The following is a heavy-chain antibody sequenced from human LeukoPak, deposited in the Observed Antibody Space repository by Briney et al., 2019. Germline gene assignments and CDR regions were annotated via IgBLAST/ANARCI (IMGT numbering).Heavy chain of an antibody. Sequence: GESLKISCKASGYSFTSYWIGWVRQMPGKGLEWMGVIYPGDSDTRYSPSFQGQVTISADKSISTAYLQWSSLKASDTAMYYCATTGPEYSSGWYLHFWGQGTLVTVSS. CDR1: GYSFTSYW. CDR2: IYPGDSDT. J-gene: IGHJ4*02. CDR3: ATTGPEYSSGWYLHF. V-gene: IGHV5-51*01. D-gene: IGHD6-13*01.